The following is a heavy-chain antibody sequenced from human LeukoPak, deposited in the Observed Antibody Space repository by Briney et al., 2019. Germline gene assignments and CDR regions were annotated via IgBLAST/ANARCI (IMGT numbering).Heavy chain of an antibody. J-gene: IGHJ5*02. CDR1: GGSISNGGYY. CDR2: IYYTGTT. D-gene: IGHD3-22*01. CDR3: ARGRGRNYYDSSPAWFDP. Sequence: KPSQTLSLTCTVSGGSISNGGYYWSWIRQPPGRGLEWIAYIYYTGTTYYNPSLKSRVTISLDTSKNPFSLKLTSVTAADTAIYYCARGRGRNYYDSSPAWFDPWGQGTLVTVSS. V-gene: IGHV4-31*03.